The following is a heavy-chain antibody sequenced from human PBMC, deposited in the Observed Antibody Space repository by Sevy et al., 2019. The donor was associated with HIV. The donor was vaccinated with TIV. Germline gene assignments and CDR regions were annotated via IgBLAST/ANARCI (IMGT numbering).Heavy chain of an antibody. V-gene: IGHV3-23*01. Sequence: GGSLRLSCAASGFTFSKYSISWVRQPPGKGLEWVSTLSFGCGEINYADSVKGRFTISRDNPKSSVYLQMNNLRPEDTAVYYCAREGCTKPHDYWGQGTLVTVSS. J-gene: IGHJ4*02. CDR3: AREGCTKPHDY. D-gene: IGHD2-8*01. CDR1: GFTFSKYS. CDR2: LSFGCGEI.